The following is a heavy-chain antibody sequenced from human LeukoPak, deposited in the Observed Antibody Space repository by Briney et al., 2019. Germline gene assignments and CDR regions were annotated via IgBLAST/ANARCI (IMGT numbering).Heavy chain of an antibody. CDR2: ISGSGGST. CDR3: AKDLRRAYYYDSSGYYNY. CDR1: GFTFSSYA. D-gene: IGHD3-22*01. Sequence: GGSLRLSCAASGFTFSSYAMSWVRQAPGKGLKWVSAISGSGGSTYYADSVKGRFTISRDNSKNTLYLQMNSLRAEDTAVYYCAKDLRRAYYYDSSGYYNYWGQGTLVTVSS. V-gene: IGHV3-23*01. J-gene: IGHJ4*02.